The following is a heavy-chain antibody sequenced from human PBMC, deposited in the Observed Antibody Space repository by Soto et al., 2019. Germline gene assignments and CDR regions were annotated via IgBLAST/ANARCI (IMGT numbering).Heavy chain of an antibody. J-gene: IGHJ4*02. D-gene: IGHD2-2*01. Sequence: QVQLVQSGAEVKKPRSSVKVSCKASGGTFGSYAFSWVRQAPGQGLEWMGGIIPVSGAARYAQKFQGRVTITADESTSTAYMELSSLSSQDTAVYYCATALGCRSTSCTLDYWGQGTRVIVSS. CDR2: IIPVSGAA. CDR3: ATALGCRSTSCTLDY. CDR1: GGTFGSYA. V-gene: IGHV1-69*01.